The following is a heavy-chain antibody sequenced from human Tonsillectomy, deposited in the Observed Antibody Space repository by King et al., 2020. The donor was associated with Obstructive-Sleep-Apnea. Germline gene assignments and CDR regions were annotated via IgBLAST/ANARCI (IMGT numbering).Heavy chain of an antibody. CDR3: ARDRDYYDSSGYYYSEGFDY. Sequence: VQLVESGGGFVQPGGSLRLSCAASGFIFSSYWMHWVRQVPGKGLVWVSRINNDGSTPSYADSVKGRFTISRDNAKSTLFLQMDSLRAEDTAVFYCARDRDYYDSSGYYYSEGFDYWGQGTLVTVSS. J-gene: IGHJ4*02. CDR1: GFIFSSYW. CDR2: INNDGSTP. V-gene: IGHV3-74*01. D-gene: IGHD3-22*01.